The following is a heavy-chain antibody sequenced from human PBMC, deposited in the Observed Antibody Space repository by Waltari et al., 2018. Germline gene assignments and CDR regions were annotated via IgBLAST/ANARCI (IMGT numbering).Heavy chain of an antibody. Sequence: EVQLVESGGGLVKPGGSLRLPCEASGFTFSGYSMNWVRQAPGKGLEWVSSISGDSRFIYYADSVNGRFTISSDDAKNSLYLQMNSLRVEDTAVYYCARDRRGYFDYWGPGTLVSVSS. D-gene: IGHD3-16*01. CDR1: GFTFSGYS. CDR3: ARDRRGYFDY. CDR2: ISGDSRFI. J-gene: IGHJ4*02. V-gene: IGHV3-21*01.